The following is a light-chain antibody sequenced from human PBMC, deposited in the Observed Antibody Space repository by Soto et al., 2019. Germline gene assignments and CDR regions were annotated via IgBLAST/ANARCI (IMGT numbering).Light chain of an antibody. V-gene: IGKV3-11*01. CDR1: QSVSSY. CDR2: DAS. Sequence: IVLTQSPPTLALYPGARPTLACRASQSVSSYLAWYQQTPGQAPRLLIYDASNRATGIPARFSGSASGTDSTLTISSLEPEDFAVYYCQQRSNWPTFGQGTKVDIK. J-gene: IGKJ1*01. CDR3: QQRSNWPT.